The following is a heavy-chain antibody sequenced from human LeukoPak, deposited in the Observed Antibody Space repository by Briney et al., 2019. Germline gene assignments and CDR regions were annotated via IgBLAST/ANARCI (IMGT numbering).Heavy chain of an antibody. Sequence: ASVKVSCKTSGYTFTDSYIHWVRQAPGQGLEWMGWINPSTGGTDYGQNFQGRLTMTRDTLISTAYMELTRLTSDDTAIYYCARGAGWGGYSRYYMDVWGKGTTVTVSS. D-gene: IGHD2-15*01. V-gene: IGHV1-2*02. J-gene: IGHJ6*03. CDR2: INPSTGGT. CDR3: ARGAGWGGYSRYYMDV. CDR1: GYTFTDSY.